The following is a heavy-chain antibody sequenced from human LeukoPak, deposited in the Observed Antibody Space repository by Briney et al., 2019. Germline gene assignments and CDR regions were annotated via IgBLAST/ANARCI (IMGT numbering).Heavy chain of an antibody. CDR1: GFTFSNSW. D-gene: IGHD1-26*01. CDR2: LKSDGTT. Sequence: GGSLRLSCAASGFTFSNSWMHWVRQTPGKELVWVSCLKSDGTTTYADSVKGRFTISRDSAKNTLYLQMNSLRAEDTAVYYCARDGSYKFDYWGQGTLVAVSS. V-gene: IGHV3-74*01. J-gene: IGHJ4*02. CDR3: ARDGSYKFDY.